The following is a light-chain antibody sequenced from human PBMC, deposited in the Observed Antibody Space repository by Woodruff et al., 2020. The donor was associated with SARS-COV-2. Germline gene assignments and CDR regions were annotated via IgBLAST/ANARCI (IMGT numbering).Light chain of an antibody. Sequence: GQTPRVLIYGASTRATGVPDRFSGSGSGTDFTLTITRVEPEDFAEYYCQQYGTSPPTFGAGTTVEI. V-gene: IGKV3-20*01. CDR2: GAS. CDR3: QQYGTSPPT. J-gene: IGKJ4*01.